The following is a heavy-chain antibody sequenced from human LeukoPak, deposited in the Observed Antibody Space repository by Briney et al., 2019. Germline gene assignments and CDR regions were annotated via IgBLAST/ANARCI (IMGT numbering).Heavy chain of an antibody. CDR2: IYHGGST. Sequence: SETLSLTCAVSGGSISSGGYSWSWIRQPPGKGLEWIGYIYHGGSTYYNPSLKSRVTISVDRSKNQFSLKLSSVTAADTAVYYCARGDADTYYYGSGSYHLDYWGQGTLVTVSS. J-gene: IGHJ4*02. CDR3: ARGDADTYYYGSGSYHLDY. CDR1: GGSISSGGYS. D-gene: IGHD3-10*01. V-gene: IGHV4-30-2*01.